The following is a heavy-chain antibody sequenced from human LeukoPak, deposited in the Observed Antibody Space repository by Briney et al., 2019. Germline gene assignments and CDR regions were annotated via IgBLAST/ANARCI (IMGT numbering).Heavy chain of an antibody. CDR1: GYTFTAYD. V-gene: IGHV1-2*02. D-gene: IGHD2-21*01. J-gene: IGHJ5*02. CDR3: AGDHGLGRKIWFDP. CDR2: INTNSAGT. Sequence: GASVKVSCKASGYTFTAYDMHWVRQAPGHGLEGMGWINTNSAGTNYAQNSPGRVTITSETTSSTAYMELSRVRSDAPAVYYIAGDHGLGRKIWFDPWGQGTLVSVSS.